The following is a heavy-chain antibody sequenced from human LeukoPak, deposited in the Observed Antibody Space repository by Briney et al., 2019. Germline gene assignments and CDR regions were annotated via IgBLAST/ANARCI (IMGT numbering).Heavy chain of an antibody. V-gene: IGHV5-51*01. CDR2: IYPGDSKT. CDR1: GYSFAGWW. CDR3: ARFSGSSLSHNWFDP. Sequence: GESLKISCMGSGYSFAGWWIAWVRQVPGKGLEWMGIIYPGDSKTRYSPSFQGQVTISADRSISTAYLQWSSLGTSDTAMYYCARFSGSSLSHNWFDPWGQETLVTVSS. J-gene: IGHJ5*02. D-gene: IGHD2-15*01.